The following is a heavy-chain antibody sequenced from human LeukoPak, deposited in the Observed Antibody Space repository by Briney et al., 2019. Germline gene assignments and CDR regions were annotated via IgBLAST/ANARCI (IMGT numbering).Heavy chain of an antibody. V-gene: IGHV3-23*01. D-gene: IGHD3-10*01. CDR2: ISTSGNT. CDR1: GFTFSSYA. Sequence: GGSLRLYCAASGFTFSSYAMSWVRQAPGRGLEWVSGISTSGNTYHADSVKGRFTISRDNSKNTVFLQMNSLRADDTAVYYCARSGQCDSWGQGTLVTVSS. J-gene: IGHJ4*02. CDR3: ARSGQCDS.